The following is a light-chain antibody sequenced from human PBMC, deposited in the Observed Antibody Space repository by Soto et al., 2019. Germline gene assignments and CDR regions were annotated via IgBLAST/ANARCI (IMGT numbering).Light chain of an antibody. CDR1: QSVSSY. CDR3: QQRSNWLT. CDR2: DAS. J-gene: IGKJ4*01. Sequence: EIVMTQSPGILSLSPGERATLSCRAGQSVSSYLAWYQQKPGQAPRLLIYDASNRATGIPARFSGSGSGTDFTLTISSLEPEDFAVYYCQQRSNWLTFGGGTKVDIK. V-gene: IGKV3-11*01.